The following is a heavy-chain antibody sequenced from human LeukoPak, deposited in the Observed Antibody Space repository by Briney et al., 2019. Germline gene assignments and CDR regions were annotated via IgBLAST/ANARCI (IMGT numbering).Heavy chain of an antibody. V-gene: IGHV3-64D*06. CDR3: VKDLNGTWSFDY. CDR2: ISSNEYDT. Sequence: PGGSLRLSCSASGFTFSAYFMHWVRQAPGKGLEYVSSISSNEYDTYYADSVKGRFTISRDNSKNTLFLQMSSLRAEDTAVYYCVKDLNGTWSFDYWGRGTLVTVSS. J-gene: IGHJ4*02. D-gene: IGHD2-8*01. CDR1: GFTFSAYF.